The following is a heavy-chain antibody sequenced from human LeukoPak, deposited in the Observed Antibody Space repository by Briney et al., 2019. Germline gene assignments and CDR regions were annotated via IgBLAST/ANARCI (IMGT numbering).Heavy chain of an antibody. V-gene: IGHV1-2*02. Sequence: ASVKVSCKASGYTFSNYGITWVRQAPGQGLEWMGWINPNSGGTNYAQKFQGRVTMTRDTSISTAYMELSRLRSDDTAVYYCARDRPGWYFPLSYWGQGTLVTVSS. CDR2: INPNSGGT. J-gene: IGHJ4*02. CDR3: ARDRPGWYFPLSY. D-gene: IGHD6-19*01. CDR1: GYTFSNYG.